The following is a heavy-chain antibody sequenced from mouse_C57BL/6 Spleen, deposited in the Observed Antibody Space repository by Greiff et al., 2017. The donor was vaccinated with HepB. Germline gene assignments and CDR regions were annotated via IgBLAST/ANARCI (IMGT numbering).Heavy chain of an antibody. CDR1: GYTFTDYE. Sequence: VQLQQSGAELVRPGASVTLSCKASGYTFTDYEMHWVKQTPVHGLEWIGAIDPETGGTAYNQKFKGKAILTADKSSSTAYMELRSLTSEDSAVYYCTRWGSNYPYAMDYWGQGTSVTVSS. CDR2: IDPETGGT. J-gene: IGHJ4*01. V-gene: IGHV1-15*01. D-gene: IGHD2-5*01. CDR3: TRWGSNYPYAMDY.